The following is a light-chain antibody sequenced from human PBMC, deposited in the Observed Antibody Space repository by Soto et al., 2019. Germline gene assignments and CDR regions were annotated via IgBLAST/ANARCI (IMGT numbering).Light chain of an antibody. CDR2: GAS. Sequence: DIQMTQSPSALFASVGDRVTITCRASQGIRIDLGWFQQRPGKAPKRLIYGASSLQSGSPSRLSGTGSGTEFTPTISNLQPEDFAPYYCLQHNSFPRTFGKRTKVVIK. CDR1: QGIRID. V-gene: IGKV1-17*02. CDR3: LQHNSFPRT. J-gene: IGKJ1*01.